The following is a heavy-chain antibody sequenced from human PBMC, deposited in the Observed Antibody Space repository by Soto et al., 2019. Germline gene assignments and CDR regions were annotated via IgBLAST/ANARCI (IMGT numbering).Heavy chain of an antibody. CDR2: IYYSGST. V-gene: IGHV4-31*03. CDR3: ASGGGLEWLSLYYYYGMDV. Sequence: QVQLQESGPGLVKPSQTLSLTCTVSGGSISSGGYYWSWIRQHPGKGLEWIGYIYYSGSTYYNPSLKSRVTISVDTSKNQFSLKLSSVTAADTAVYYCASGGGLEWLSLYYYYGMDVWGQGTTVTVSS. CDR1: GGSISSGGYY. J-gene: IGHJ6*02. D-gene: IGHD3-3*01.